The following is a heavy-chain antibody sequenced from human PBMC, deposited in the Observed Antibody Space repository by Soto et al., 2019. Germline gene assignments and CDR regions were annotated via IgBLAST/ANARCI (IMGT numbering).Heavy chain of an antibody. V-gene: IGHV3-74*01. CDR2: INSDGSST. CDR3: ARSTTDPDTETNWFDR. Sequence: EVQLVESGGGLVQPGGSLRLSCAASGFTFSSYWMHWVRQAPGKGLVWVSRINSDGSSTSYADSVKGRFTISRDNAKNTRYLQMNSLRAEDTAVYYCARSTTDPDTETNWFDRWGQGTLVTVSS. D-gene: IGHD4-17*01. CDR1: GFTFSSYW. J-gene: IGHJ5*02.